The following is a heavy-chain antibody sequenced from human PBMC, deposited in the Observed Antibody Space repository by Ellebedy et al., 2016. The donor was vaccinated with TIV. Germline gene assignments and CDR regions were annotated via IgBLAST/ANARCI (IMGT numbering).Heavy chain of an antibody. CDR2: ISYHGSDK. V-gene: IGHV3-30*04. CDR1: GFNFNRYA. Sequence: GESLKISCAASGFNFNRYALHWVRQAPGKGLEWVSLISYHGSDKYYADSVKGRFTISRDNSKNTLDLQMNNLRTEDTAVYYCARDPDAFGDQYFDLWGQGTLVIVSS. J-gene: IGHJ5*01. CDR3: ARDPDAFGDQYFDL. D-gene: IGHD3-10*01.